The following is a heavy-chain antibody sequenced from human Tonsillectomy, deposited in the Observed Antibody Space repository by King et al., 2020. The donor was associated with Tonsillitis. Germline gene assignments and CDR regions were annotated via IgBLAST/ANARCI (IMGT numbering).Heavy chain of an antibody. J-gene: IGHJ4*02. D-gene: IGHD3-9*01. CDR2: ISGSGGST. CDR3: AKAYYDILTGYYARPFDY. Sequence: VQLVESGGGLVQPGGSLRLSCAASGFTFSNYAMSWVRQAPGKGLEWVSAISGSGGSTNYADSVKGRFTISRDNSKNTLYLQVNSLRAEDTAVYYCAKAYYDILTGYYARPFDYWGQGTLVTVTS. V-gene: IGHV3-23*04. CDR1: GFTFSNYA.